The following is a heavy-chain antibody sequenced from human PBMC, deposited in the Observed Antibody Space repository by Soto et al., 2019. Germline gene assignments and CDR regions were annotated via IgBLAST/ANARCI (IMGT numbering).Heavy chain of an antibody. V-gene: IGHV3-23*01. CDR1: GFTFSSYA. CDR3: ARDNLIAVAGFDY. CDR2: ISGSGDNT. Sequence: EVQLLESGGGLVQPGGSLRLSCAASGFTFSSYAMSWVRQAPGKGLEWVSVISGSGDNTYYADSVKGRFTISRDNSKNTRYLQMNSLRAEDTAVYYCARDNLIAVAGFDYWGQGTLVTVSS. J-gene: IGHJ4*02. D-gene: IGHD6-19*01.